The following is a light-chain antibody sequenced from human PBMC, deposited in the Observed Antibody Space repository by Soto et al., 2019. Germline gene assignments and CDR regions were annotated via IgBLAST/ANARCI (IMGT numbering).Light chain of an antibody. J-gene: IGLJ1*01. CDR3: SSHTSSSTPYV. CDR1: SSDVGSYNL. CDR2: DVS. Sequence: QSALTQPASVSGSPGQSITISCTGTSSDVGSYNLVSWYQQHPGKAPKLNIYDVSSRPSGVSNRFSGSKSGNTASLTISGLQAEDEADYYCSSHTSSSTPYVFGTGTKLTVL. V-gene: IGLV2-14*02.